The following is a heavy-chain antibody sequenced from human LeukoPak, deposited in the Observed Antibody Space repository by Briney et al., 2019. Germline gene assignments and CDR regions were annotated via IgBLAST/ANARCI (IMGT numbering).Heavy chain of an antibody. V-gene: IGHV3-7*01. CDR2: IKQDGSEK. CDR1: GFTFSSYW. D-gene: IGHD3-22*01. Sequence: GGSLRLSCAASGFTFSSYWMSWVRQAPGKGLEWVANIKQDGSEKYYVDSVKGRFTISRDNAKNSLYLQMNSLRAEDTAVYYCARGVNYYDSSGYRPRYYFDYWGQGTLVTVSS. J-gene: IGHJ4*02. CDR3: ARGVNYYDSSGYRPRYYFDY.